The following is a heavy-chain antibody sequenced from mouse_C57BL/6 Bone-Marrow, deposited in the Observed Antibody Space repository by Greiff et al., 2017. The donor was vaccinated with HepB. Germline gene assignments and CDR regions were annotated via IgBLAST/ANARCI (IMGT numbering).Heavy chain of an antibody. Sequence: EVHLVESGGGLVKPGGSLKLSCAASGFTFSDYGMYWVRQATEKGRVWVAYISSGSSTIYYADTVKGRFTISRDNAKNTLFLQMTSLMSEDTAMYYCARYYYGSSYGYFDVWGTGTTVTVSS. CDR3: ARYYYGSSYGYFDV. J-gene: IGHJ1*03. CDR2: ISSGSSTI. D-gene: IGHD1-1*01. CDR1: GFTFSDYG. V-gene: IGHV5-17*01.